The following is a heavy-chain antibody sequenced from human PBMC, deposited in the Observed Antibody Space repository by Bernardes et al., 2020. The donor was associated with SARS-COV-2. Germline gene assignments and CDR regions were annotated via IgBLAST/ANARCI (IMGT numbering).Heavy chain of an antibody. V-gene: IGHV1-18*01. CDR1: GYTFTSYG. D-gene: IGHD2-2*01. CDR3: ARVKEYCSSTSCYIAFDY. J-gene: IGHJ4*02. CDR2: ISAYNGNT. Sequence: ASVKVSCKASGYTFTSYGIIWVRQAPGQGLEWMGWISAYNGNTNYAQKLQGRVTMTTDTSTSTAYMELRSLRSDDTAVYYCARVKEYCSSTSCYIAFDYWGQGTLVTVSS.